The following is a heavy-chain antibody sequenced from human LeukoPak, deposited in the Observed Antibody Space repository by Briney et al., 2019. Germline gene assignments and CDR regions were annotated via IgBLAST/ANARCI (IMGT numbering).Heavy chain of an antibody. D-gene: IGHD3-22*01. Sequence: PGTSLRLSCAASGFSFTTYGMHWVRQAPGKGLEWVAVIWYDGSNKYYADSVKGRFTISRDNSKNTLYLQMNSLRAEDTAVYYCARGEYYDSSGYYCWGQGTLVTVSS. V-gene: IGHV3-33*08. CDR2: IWYDGSNK. J-gene: IGHJ4*02. CDR3: ARGEYYDSSGYYC. CDR1: GFSFTTYG.